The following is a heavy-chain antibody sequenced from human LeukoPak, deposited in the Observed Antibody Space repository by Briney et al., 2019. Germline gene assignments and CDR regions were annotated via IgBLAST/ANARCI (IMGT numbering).Heavy chain of an antibody. CDR2: IYNGGNT. CDR1: GGSISSFY. D-gene: IGHD4-11*01. CDR3: ARESWLGSNRAFDY. V-gene: IGHV4-59*01. Sequence: SETLSLTCTVSGGSISSFYWSWIRQPPGKGLEWLGNIYNGGNTNYNPSLKSRVTTSADTSKNQFSLRLRSVAAADTAVYYCARESWLGSNRAFDYWGQGTLFTVSS. J-gene: IGHJ4*02.